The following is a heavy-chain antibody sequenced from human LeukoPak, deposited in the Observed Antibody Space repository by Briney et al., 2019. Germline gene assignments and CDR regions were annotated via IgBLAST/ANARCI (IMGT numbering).Heavy chain of an antibody. CDR3: ARAMGYQLGYYYYGMDV. V-gene: IGHV7-4-1*02. Sequence: ASVKVSCKASGYTFTSYGISWVRQAPGQGLEWMGWINTNTGNPTYAQGFTGRFVFSLDTSVSTAYLQISSLKAEDTAVYYCARAMGYQLGYYYYGMDVWGQGTTVTVSS. D-gene: IGHD2-2*01. CDR1: GYTFTSYG. J-gene: IGHJ6*02. CDR2: INTNTGNP.